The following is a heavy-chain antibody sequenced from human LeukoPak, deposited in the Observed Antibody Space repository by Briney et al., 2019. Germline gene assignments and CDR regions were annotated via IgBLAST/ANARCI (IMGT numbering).Heavy chain of an antibody. CDR2: ISSSSSYI. CDR1: GFTFSSYS. D-gene: IGHD3-16*01. Sequence: GGSLRLSCAASGFTFSSYSMNWVRQAPGKGLESVSSISSSSSYIYYADSVKGRFTISRDNAKNSLYLQMNSLRAEDTAVYYCARDVTLGNFDYWGQGILVIVSS. CDR3: ARDVTLGNFDY. V-gene: IGHV3-21*01. J-gene: IGHJ4*02.